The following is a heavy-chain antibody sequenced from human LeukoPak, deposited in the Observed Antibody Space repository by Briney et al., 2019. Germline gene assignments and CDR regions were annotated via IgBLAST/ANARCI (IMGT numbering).Heavy chain of an antibody. CDR2: IRYDGSNK. D-gene: IGHD2-2*01. V-gene: IGHV3-30*02. CDR3: AKASGYCSSSNCYHYYHCHMDV. Sequence: GGSLRLSCAASGFTFSSYGMHWVRQAPGKGLEWVAFIRYDGSNKYYADSVKGRFTISRDNSKNTLYMQMNSLRAEDTAVYYCAKASGYCSSSNCYHYYHCHMDVWGKGTTVTVSS. J-gene: IGHJ6*03. CDR1: GFTFSSYG.